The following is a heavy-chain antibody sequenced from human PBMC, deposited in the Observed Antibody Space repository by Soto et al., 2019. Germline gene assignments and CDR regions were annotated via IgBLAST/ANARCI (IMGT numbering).Heavy chain of an antibody. CDR2: SYYSGST. CDR3: ARASTVVTHSGSYNWFDP. CDR1: GGSISSNY. V-gene: IGHV4-59*01. J-gene: IGHJ5*02. D-gene: IGHD2-21*02. Sequence: QVQLQESGPGLVKPSETLSLTCTVSGGSISSNYWSWIRQPPGKGLEWIGYSYYSGSTNYNPSLKSRVTISVDTSKNQFSLKLSSVTAADTAVYYCARASTVVTHSGSYNWFDPWGQGTLVTVSS.